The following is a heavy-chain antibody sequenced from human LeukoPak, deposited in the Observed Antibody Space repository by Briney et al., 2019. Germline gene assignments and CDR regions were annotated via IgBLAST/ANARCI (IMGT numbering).Heavy chain of an antibody. CDR3: ARGVSALWFGEAYWYFDL. Sequence: SETLSLTCTVSGASTSNYYWSWIRQPAGKGLEWIGRISTSGSTNYNPSLKSRVTISVDTSKNQFSLKLSSVTAADTAVYYCARGVSALWFGEAYWYFDLWGRGTLVTVSS. D-gene: IGHD3-10*01. CDR2: ISTSGST. CDR1: GASTSNYY. J-gene: IGHJ2*01. V-gene: IGHV4-4*07.